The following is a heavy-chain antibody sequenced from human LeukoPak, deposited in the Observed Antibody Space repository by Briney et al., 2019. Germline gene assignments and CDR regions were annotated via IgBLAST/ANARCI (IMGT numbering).Heavy chain of an antibody. Sequence: PGGSLRLSCAASGFTFSSYAMSWVRQAPGKGLEWVSAISGSGGSTYYADSVKGRFTISRDNSKNTLYLQMSGLRAEDTAVYYCAKDLDSSSSGFDYWGQGTLVTVSS. J-gene: IGHJ4*02. CDR2: ISGSGGST. D-gene: IGHD6-6*01. CDR3: AKDLDSSSSGFDY. V-gene: IGHV3-23*01. CDR1: GFTFSSYA.